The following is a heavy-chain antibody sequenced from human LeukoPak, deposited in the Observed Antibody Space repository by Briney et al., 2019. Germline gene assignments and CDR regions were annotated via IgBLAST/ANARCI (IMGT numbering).Heavy chain of an antibody. V-gene: IGHV1-18*01. Sequence: ASVKVSCKASGYTSTNYDINWVRQAPGQGLEWMGWISAHNGNTNYAQKLQGRVTMTTDTSTSTAYMEMRSLRSDDTAVYYCARLAYGANYIDYWGQGTLVTVSS. D-gene: IGHD4-17*01. CDR1: GYTSTNYD. J-gene: IGHJ4*02. CDR2: ISAHNGNT. CDR3: ARLAYGANYIDY.